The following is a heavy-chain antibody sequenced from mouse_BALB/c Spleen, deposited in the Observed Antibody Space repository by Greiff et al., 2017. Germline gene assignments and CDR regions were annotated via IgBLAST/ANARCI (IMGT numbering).Heavy chain of an antibody. CDR1: GFTFSSYY. CDR2: INSNGGST. D-gene: IGHD2-4*01. CDR3: ARHTMITTLDY. V-gene: IGHV5-6-2*01. J-gene: IGHJ2*01. Sequence: DVKLVESGGGLVKLGGSLKLSCAASGFTFSSYYMSWVRQTPEKRLELVAAINSNGGSTYYPDTVKGRFTISRDNAKNTLYLQMSSLKSEDTALYYCARHTMITTLDYWGQGTTLTVSS.